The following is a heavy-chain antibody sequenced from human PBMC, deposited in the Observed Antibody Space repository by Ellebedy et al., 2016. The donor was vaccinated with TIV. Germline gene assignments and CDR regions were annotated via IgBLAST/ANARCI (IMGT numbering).Heavy chain of an antibody. CDR3: ARGTIRWNGKDD. D-gene: IGHD4-23*01. CDR1: GFTFSSYW. CDR2: VYSGGST. J-gene: IGHJ6*02. V-gene: IGHV3-66*01. Sequence: GGSLRLSCAASGFTFSSYWMSWVRQAQGKGLEWVSVVYSGGSTYYADSVKGRFTISRVNSKNTLYVQMNSLRAEDTAVYYCARGTIRWNGKDDWGQGTTVTVSS.